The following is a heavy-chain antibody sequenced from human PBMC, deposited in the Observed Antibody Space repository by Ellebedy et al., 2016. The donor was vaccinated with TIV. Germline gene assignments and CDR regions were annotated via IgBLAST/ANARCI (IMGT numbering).Heavy chain of an antibody. D-gene: IGHD5-12*01. V-gene: IGHV6-1*01. CDR1: GDSVSSNSAA. J-gene: IGHJ4*02. CDR3: ARQAKSLDSGYDRHFDY. CDR2: TYYRSKCSN. Sequence: MPSETLSLTCAISGDSVSSNSAAWNWIRQSPSRGLEWLGRTYYRSKCSNDYAVSVKSRITINPDTDKNQFSLQLNSVPPKETAVYYCARQAKSLDSGYDRHFDYWGQGTLVTVSS.